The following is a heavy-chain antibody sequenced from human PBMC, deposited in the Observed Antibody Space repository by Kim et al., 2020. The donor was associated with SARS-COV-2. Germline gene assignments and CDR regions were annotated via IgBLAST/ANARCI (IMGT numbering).Heavy chain of an antibody. CDR1: GFTIERFTFGSFW. J-gene: IGHJ3*01. D-gene: IGHD3-16*01. CDR2: IKQDGSQK. Sequence: GGSLRLSCVASGFTIERFTFGSFWMTWVRQAPGKGLEWVATIKQDGSQKYYVDSMKGRFTISRETPNTSLYPHVTALGPRATPLFSCPGAGLGGLGAF. CDR3: PGAGLGGLGAF. V-gene: IGHV3-7*03.